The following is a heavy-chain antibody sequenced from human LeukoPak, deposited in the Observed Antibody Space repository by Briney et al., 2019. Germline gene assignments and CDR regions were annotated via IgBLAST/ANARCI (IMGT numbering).Heavy chain of an antibody. J-gene: IGHJ4*02. D-gene: IGHD2-15*01. Sequence: SETLSLTCAVYGGSFSGYYWSWIRQPPGKGLEWIGEINHSGSTYYNPSLKSRVTISVDTSKNQFSLKLSSVTAADTAVYYCARGYCSGGSCYGASTYYFDYWGQGTLVTVSS. V-gene: IGHV4-34*01. CDR1: GGSFSGYY. CDR3: ARGYCSGGSCYGASTYYFDY. CDR2: INHSGST.